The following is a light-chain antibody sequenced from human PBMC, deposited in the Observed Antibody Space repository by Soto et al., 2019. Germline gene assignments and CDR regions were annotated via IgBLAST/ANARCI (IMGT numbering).Light chain of an antibody. J-gene: IGKJ1*01. CDR2: KAS. CDR1: QSVDSW. CDR3: QHYKDYSIM. Sequence: DIQMTQSPSTLSASIGDRVTITCRTSQSVDSWLAWYQQKPGKAPKLLIYKASSLQTGVPSRFSGSGSGTEFTLTISSLQPDDFATYYCQHYKDYSIMFGQGTKVEIK. V-gene: IGKV1-5*03.